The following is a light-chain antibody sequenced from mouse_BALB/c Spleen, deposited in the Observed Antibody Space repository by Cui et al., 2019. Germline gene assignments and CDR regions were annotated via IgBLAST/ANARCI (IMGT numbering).Light chain of an antibody. Sequence: QIVLTPSPALMSASPGEQVTMTCSASSSVSYMYWYQQKPRSSPKPWIYLTSNLASGVPARFSGSGSGTSYSLTISSMEAEDAATYYCQQWSSNPLTFGAGTKLELK. CDR1: SSVSY. V-gene: IGKV4-68*01. CDR2: LTS. CDR3: QQWSSNPLT. J-gene: IGKJ5*01.